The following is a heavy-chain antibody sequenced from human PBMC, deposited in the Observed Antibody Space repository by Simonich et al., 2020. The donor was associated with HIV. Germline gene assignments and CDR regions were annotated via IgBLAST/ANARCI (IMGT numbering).Heavy chain of an antibody. V-gene: IGHV4-34*01. D-gene: IGHD4-17*01. CDR1: GGSFSGSY. CDR3: ARRHPTTVTTPYFDY. CDR2: TNHSGST. Sequence: QVQLQQWGAGLLKPSETLSLTCAVFGGSFSGSYWSWIRQPPGKGVEWIGETNHSGSTNYNPSLKSRVTISVDTSKNQFSLKRSSVTAADTAVYYCARRHPTTVTTPYFDYWGQGTLVTVSS. J-gene: IGHJ4*02.